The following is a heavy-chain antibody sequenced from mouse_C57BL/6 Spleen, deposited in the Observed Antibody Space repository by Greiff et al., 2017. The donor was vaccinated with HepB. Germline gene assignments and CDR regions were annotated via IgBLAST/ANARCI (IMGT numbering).Heavy chain of an antibody. CDR3: VRHGRRDWYFDV. J-gene: IGHJ1*03. V-gene: IGHV10-1*01. CDR2: IRSKSNNYAT. Sequence: EVKLMESGGGLVQPKGSLKLSCAASGFSFNTYAMNWVRQAPGKGLEWVARIRSKSNNYATYYADSVKDRFTISRDDSESMLYLQMNNLKTEDTAMYYCVRHGRRDWYFDVWGTGTTVTVSS. CDR1: GFSFNTYA. D-gene: IGHD3-1*01.